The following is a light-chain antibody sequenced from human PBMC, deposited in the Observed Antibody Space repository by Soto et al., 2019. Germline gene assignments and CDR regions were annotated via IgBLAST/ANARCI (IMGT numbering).Light chain of an antibody. CDR2: AAS. V-gene: IGKV1-39*01. Sequence: NKMTQSPTSLSAAVGERVTITCRASQSISSYLNWYQQKPGKAPKLLIYAASSLQSGVPSRFSGSGSGTDFTLTISSLQPEDFATYYCQQSYSTIFGPGTTVEI. J-gene: IGKJ3*01. CDR1: QSISSY. CDR3: QQSYSTI.